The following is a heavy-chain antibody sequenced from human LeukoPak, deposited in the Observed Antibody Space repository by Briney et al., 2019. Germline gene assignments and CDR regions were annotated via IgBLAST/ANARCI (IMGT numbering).Heavy chain of an antibody. Sequence: SETLSLTCTVSGGSIISSYFWSWIRQPAGKGLQWVGRIYNTGSTDFNPSLKSRVTMSVDTSKNQFSLKLSSVTAADTAVYYCAKYASGSLVVWGQGTLVTVSS. CDR3: AKYASGSLVV. V-gene: IGHV4-4*07. CDR2: IYNTGST. CDR1: GGSIISSYF. D-gene: IGHD3-10*01. J-gene: IGHJ4*02.